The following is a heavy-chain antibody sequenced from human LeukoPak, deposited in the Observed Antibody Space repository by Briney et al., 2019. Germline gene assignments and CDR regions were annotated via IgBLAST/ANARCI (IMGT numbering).Heavy chain of an antibody. CDR1: GYTXTSYF. D-gene: IGHD1-26*01. V-gene: IGHV1-46*01. J-gene: IGHJ5*02. CDR2: VNPSSGST. CDR3: ARAVGPRGGNWFDP. Sequence: ASVTVSCKASGYTXTSYFMHWVRQAPGQGLEWMGVVNPSSGSTTYSQKFQGRVTMTRDTSTSTVYMDLGSLRSDDTAVYYCARAVGPRGGNWFDPWGQGTLVTVSS.